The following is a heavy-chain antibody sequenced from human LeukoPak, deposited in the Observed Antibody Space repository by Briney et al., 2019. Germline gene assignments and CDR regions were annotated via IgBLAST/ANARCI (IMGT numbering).Heavy chain of an antibody. CDR2: IWYDGSNK. CDR1: GFTFSSYG. V-gene: IGHV3-33*06. D-gene: IGHD6-6*01. CDR3: AKSIKYSSSGSDY. Sequence: GGSLRLSCAASGFTFSSYGMHWVRQAPGKGLEWVAVIWYDGSNKYYADSVKGRFTISRDDAKNTLYLQMNSLRAEDTAAYYCAKSIKYSSSGSDYWGQGTLVSVSS. J-gene: IGHJ4*02.